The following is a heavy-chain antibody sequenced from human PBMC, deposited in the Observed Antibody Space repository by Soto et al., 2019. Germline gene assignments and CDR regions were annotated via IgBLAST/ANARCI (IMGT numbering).Heavy chain of an antibody. J-gene: IGHJ4*02. CDR2: IYTSGST. CDR1: VGSISRYY. D-gene: IGHD2-21*02. CDR3: ARDRAYCGGDCYSLDY. Sequence: PSETLSLTCTVSVGSISRYYWSWIRQPAGKGLEWIGRIYTSGSTNYNPSLKSRVTMSVDTSKNQFSLKLSSVTAADTAVYYCARDRAYCGGDCYSLDYWGQGTLVTVSS. V-gene: IGHV4-4*07.